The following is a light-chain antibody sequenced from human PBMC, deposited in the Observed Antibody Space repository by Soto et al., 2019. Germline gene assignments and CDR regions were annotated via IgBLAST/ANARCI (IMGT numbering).Light chain of an antibody. V-gene: IGKV3-15*01. CDR2: GSS. J-gene: IGKJ4*01. CDR1: QSGSSN. CDR3: QQYNNWPSLS. Sequence: EIVMTQSPATLYVSPGERATLSCRASQSGSSNLAWYQQKPGQAPRLLIYGSSTRATGIPARFSGSGSGTEFTLTISSLQSEDFAVYYCQQYNNWPSLSFGGGTKVEIK.